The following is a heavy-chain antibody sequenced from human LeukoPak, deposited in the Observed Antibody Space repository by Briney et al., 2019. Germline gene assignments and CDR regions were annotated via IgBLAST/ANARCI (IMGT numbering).Heavy chain of an antibody. CDR1: GGSISSYY. CDR2: IYYSGST. J-gene: IGHJ4*02. D-gene: IGHD5-18*01. CDR3: ARIRGYSLAFDY. V-gene: IGHV4-59*01. Sequence: SETLSLTCTVCGGSISSYYWSWIRQPPGKGLEWIGYIYYSGSTNYNPSLKSRVTISVDTSKNQFSLKLSSVTAADTAVYYCARIRGYSLAFDYWGQGTLVTVSS.